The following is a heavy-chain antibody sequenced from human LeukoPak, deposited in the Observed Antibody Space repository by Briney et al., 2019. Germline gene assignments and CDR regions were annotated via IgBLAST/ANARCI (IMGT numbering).Heavy chain of an antibody. CDR1: GFTFSSYW. CDR2: IQQDGREI. Sequence: PGGSLRLSCAASGFTFSSYWMHWVRQAPGKGLEWVANIQQDGREIHYVDSVKDRFTIFRDNAKNSVYLQMNSLRVEDTAVYYCARGASTFDYWGQGTLVTVSS. CDR3: ARGASTFDY. D-gene: IGHD2/OR15-2a*01. V-gene: IGHV3-7*01. J-gene: IGHJ4*02.